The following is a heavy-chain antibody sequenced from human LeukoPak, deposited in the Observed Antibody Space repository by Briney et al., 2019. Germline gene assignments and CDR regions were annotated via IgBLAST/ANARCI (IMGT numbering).Heavy chain of an antibody. CDR2: ITPKSGAT. CDR1: GDTFTDYY. D-gene: IGHD3-10*01. J-gene: IGHJ4*02. CDR3: ARAYHLLRGVSPFGD. Sequence: ASVKVSCKASGDTFTDYYIHWVRQAPGQGLEWMGWITPKSGATIYAQTFKGRVSMTSDTSVSTAYMELNSLRSDDTAVYYCARAYHLLRGVSPFGDWGQGTLVSVSP. V-gene: IGHV1-2*02.